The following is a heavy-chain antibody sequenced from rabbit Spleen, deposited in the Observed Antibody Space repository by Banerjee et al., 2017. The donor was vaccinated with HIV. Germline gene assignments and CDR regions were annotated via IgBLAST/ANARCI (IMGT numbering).Heavy chain of an antibody. J-gene: IGHJ4*01. CDR1: GFSFSDRDV. D-gene: IGHD1-1*01. CDR3: ARDLIGVIGWNFNL. Sequence: QQQLVESGGGLVKPGASLTLTCTASGFSFSDRDVMCWVRQAPGKGLEWIACINIVTYKAVYATWAKGRFTISRTSSTTVTLQMTSLTAADTATYFCARDLIGVIGWNFNLWGQGTLVTVS. CDR2: INIVTYKA. V-gene: IGHV1S45*01.